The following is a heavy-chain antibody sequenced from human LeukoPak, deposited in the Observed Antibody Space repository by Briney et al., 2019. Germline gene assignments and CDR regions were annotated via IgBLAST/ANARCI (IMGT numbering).Heavy chain of an antibody. CDR1: GESFKDYY. Sequence: SETLSLTCAVYGESFKDYYWNWIRQPPGKGLEWIGEINHSGSSNYNPSLKSRVTISVDTSKNQFSLKLSSVTAADTAVYYCARHVRKRGIAVAGTPGWFDPWGQGTLVTVSS. D-gene: IGHD6-19*01. V-gene: IGHV4-34*01. CDR2: INHSGSS. CDR3: ARHVRKRGIAVAGTPGWFDP. J-gene: IGHJ5*02.